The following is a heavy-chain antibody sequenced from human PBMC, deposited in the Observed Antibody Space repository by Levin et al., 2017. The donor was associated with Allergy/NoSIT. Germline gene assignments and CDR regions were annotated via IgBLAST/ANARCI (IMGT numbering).Heavy chain of an antibody. V-gene: IGHV4-30-4*01. Sequence: SETLSLTCTVSGGSISSGDYSWNWIRQSPGKGLEWIGYKSYSGSTYYSPSLKSRVTISVDTSKNQFSVKLNSVTVADTATYFCARGAWGEYSYSFDSWGQGTLVIVSS. J-gene: IGHJ4*02. CDR2: KSYSGST. D-gene: IGHD4-17*01. CDR1: GGSISSGDYS. CDR3: ARGAWGEYSYSFDS.